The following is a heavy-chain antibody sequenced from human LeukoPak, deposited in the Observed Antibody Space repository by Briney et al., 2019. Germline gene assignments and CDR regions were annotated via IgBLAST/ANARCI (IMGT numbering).Heavy chain of an antibody. Sequence: GGSLRLSCAAYGFTFNSYAMYWVGQAPGKGLEWISGIFSSGGSSHYADSVKGRFTISRDNFQNTVYLQLGSLRVEDTAVYYCGKTTVGYSSGRYPGWPVDYWGQGALVTVSS. D-gene: IGHD2-15*01. V-gene: IGHV3-23*01. J-gene: IGHJ4*02. CDR1: GFTFNSYA. CDR3: GKTTVGYSSGRYPGWPVDY. CDR2: IFSSGGSS.